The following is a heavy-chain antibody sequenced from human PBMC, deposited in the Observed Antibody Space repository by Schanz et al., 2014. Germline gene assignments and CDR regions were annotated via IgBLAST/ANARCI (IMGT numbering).Heavy chain of an antibody. CDR2: IASGGSHT. J-gene: IGHJ6*02. D-gene: IGHD3-3*01. V-gene: IGHV3-23*04. Sequence: DVQVVESGGDLVQPGGSLRLSCAASGITFSDYAMSWVRQAPGKGLEWVSTIASGGSHTFYADSVTGRFTISGDNSKNTLVLQMNSLRVEDTAIYYCAKIWKAHHLTGRPGWSDGMDVWGQGTTV. CDR1: GITFSDYA. CDR3: AKIWKAHHLTGRPGWSDGMDV.